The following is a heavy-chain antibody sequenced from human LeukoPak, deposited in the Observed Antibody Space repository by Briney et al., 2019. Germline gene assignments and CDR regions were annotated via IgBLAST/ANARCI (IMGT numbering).Heavy chain of an antibody. D-gene: IGHD2-15*01. V-gene: IGHV4-39*01. J-gene: IGHJ3*02. CDR2: IYYSGST. CDR1: GGSISSSIYW. Sequence: SETPSLTCTVSGGSISSSIYWWGWIRQPPGKGLEWIGTIYYSGSTYYSPSLKSRVTISVDTSKNQFSLKLSSVTAADTAVYCCARQRGSGLWAFDIWGQGTMVTVSS. CDR3: ARQRGSGLWAFDI.